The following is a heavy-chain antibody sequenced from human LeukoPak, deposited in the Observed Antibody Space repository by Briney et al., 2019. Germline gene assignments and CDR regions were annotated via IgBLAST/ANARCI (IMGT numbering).Heavy chain of an antibody. CDR1: GFTFSSYW. D-gene: IGHD6-6*01. V-gene: IGHV3-7*01. Sequence: GGSLRLSCAASGFTFSSYWMSWVRQAPGKGLEWVANIKQDGSERYYVDSVKGRFTISRDNAKNSLYLQMNSLRAEDTAVYYCVREAYSSSSFDYWGQGTLVTVSS. CDR2: IKQDGSER. CDR3: VREAYSSSSFDY. J-gene: IGHJ4*02.